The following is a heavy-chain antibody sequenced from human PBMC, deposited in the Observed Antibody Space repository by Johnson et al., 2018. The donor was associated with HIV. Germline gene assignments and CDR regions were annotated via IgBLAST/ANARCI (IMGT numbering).Heavy chain of an antibody. CDR1: GFTFSNYW. CDR3: ARGPRNPGLDTFNI. V-gene: IGHV3-7*03. D-gene: IGHD1-14*01. CDR2: INKDGRVK. Sequence: VQLVESGGGVVQPGGSLTLSCAASGFTFSNYWMSWVRQVPGKGLEWVANINKDGRVKHYVDPVKGRFTISRDNAENSLYLQMNSLRAGDTAVYYCARGPRNPGLDTFNIWGQGMMVTVSS. J-gene: IGHJ3*02.